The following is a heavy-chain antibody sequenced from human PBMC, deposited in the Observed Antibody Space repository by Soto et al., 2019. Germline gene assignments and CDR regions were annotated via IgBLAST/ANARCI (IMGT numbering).Heavy chain of an antibody. D-gene: IGHD3-3*01. Sequence: QVQLVQSGAEVKKPGASVKVSCKASGYTFTSYGISWVRQAPGQGLEWMGWISAYNGNTNYAQKLQGRVTMTTDTSTSTAYMELRSLRSDDTAVYYCARAEKYYDFWSGYYARDGWYFDYWGQGILVTVSS. CDR1: GYTFTSYG. CDR3: ARAEKYYDFWSGYYARDGWYFDY. J-gene: IGHJ4*02. V-gene: IGHV1-18*01. CDR2: ISAYNGNT.